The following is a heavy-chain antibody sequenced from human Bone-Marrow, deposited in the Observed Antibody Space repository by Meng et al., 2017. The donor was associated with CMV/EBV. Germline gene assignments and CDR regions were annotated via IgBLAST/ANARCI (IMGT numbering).Heavy chain of an antibody. D-gene: IGHD2-2*01. CDR2: IYYSGST. Sequence: SISSGGYYWSWIRQHPGKVLEWIGYIYYSGSTYYNPSLKSRVTISVDTSKNQFSLKLSSVTAADTAVYYCARHIVVVPAGIPYYFDYWGQGTLVTVSS. CDR3: ARHIVVVPAGIPYYFDY. J-gene: IGHJ4*02. V-gene: IGHV4-31*02. CDR1: SISSGGYY.